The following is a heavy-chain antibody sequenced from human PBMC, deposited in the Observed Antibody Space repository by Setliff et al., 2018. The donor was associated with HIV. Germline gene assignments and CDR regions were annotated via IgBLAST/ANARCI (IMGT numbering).Heavy chain of an antibody. Sequence: ASVKVSCKASAYSFTDYFMHWVRQAPGQGLEWMGWISPDNGNRRIQRRFRGRVTMTRDTSINTAYLELSGLRSDDTAVYFCARQLSNSFDYWGQGTLVTVS. CDR3: ARQLSNSFDY. CDR2: ISPDNGNR. V-gene: IGHV1-2*02. CDR1: AYSFTDYF. D-gene: IGHD1-1*01. J-gene: IGHJ4*02.